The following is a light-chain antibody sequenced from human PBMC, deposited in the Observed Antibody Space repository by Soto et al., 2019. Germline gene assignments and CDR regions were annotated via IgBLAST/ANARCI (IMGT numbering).Light chain of an antibody. J-gene: IGKJ1*01. V-gene: IGKV1-5*01. CDR2: DVS. CDR1: QSLSNC. Sequence: IQMTQSPSILSSSVGDRVTISCRASQSLSNCLAWYQQKPGKAPKLLIFDVSSLESGVPARVSGSGSGTEFTLTISSLQPDDFATYYCQQYNTFWTFGPGTKVDIK. CDR3: QQYNTFWT.